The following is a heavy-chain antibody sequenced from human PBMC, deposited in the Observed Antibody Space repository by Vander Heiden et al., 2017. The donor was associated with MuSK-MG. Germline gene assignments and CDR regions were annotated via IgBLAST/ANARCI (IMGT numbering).Heavy chain of an antibody. CDR2: ISSSSSYI. V-gene: IGHV3-21*01. CDR1: GFTFSSYS. J-gene: IGHJ6*03. D-gene: IGHD6-19*01. CDR3: ARSLAVAGTYYYMDV. Sequence: EVQLAESGGGLAKPGGSLRLSCAASGFTFSSYSMNWVRQAPGKGLEWVSSISSSSSYIYYADSVKGRFTISRDNAKNSLYLQMNSLRAEDTAVYYCARSLAVAGTYYYMDVWGKGTTVTVSS.